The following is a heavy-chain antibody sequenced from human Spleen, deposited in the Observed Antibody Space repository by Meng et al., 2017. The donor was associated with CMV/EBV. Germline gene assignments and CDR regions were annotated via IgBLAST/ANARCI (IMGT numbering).Heavy chain of an antibody. CDR2: INPSDGRT. Sequence: ASVQVSCKASGYGFSSYYMHWVRQAPGQGLEWLGIINPSDGRTSYAQKFQVRVTMTRDTSTSTVYMELRRLRYDDTAVYYCARGSYYYDTSGYYQPHFDYWGQGTLVTVSS. V-gene: IGHV1-46*01. CDR3: ARGSYYYDTSGYYQPHFDY. CDR1: GYGFSSYY. D-gene: IGHD3-22*01. J-gene: IGHJ4*02.